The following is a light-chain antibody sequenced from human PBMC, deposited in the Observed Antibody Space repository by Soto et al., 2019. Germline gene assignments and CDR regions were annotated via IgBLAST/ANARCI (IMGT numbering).Light chain of an antibody. J-gene: IGKJ5*01. CDR2: GAS. Sequence: EIVLTQSPATLSVSPGERATLSCRASQSISSLLAWYQQRPGQAPRLLIYGASTRATGIPARFSGSGSGTDFTVTISSLQSEDFAVYYCQQYYDWPITFGQGTRLDIK. CDR1: QSISSL. V-gene: IGKV3-15*01. CDR3: QQYYDWPIT.